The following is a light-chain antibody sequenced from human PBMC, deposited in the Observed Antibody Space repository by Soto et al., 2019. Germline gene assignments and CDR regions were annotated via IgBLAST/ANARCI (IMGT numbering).Light chain of an antibody. Sequence: IQMTQSPSCRSGSVVDRVTMTGRASQGISNYLAWFQQKPGKGPKRLIYATSTLQSGVPARFSGSGSGTEFTLTISSLQSEDFATYYCLQHNSYPRTFGQGTKVDIK. CDR3: LQHNSYPRT. V-gene: IGKV1-17*01. CDR1: QGISNY. CDR2: ATS. J-gene: IGKJ1*01.